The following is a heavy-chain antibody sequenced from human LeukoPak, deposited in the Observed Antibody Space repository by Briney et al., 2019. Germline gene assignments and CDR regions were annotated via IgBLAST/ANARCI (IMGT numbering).Heavy chain of an antibody. CDR3: ARASIAAAGMGYYYYGMDV. J-gene: IGHJ6*02. CDR1: GGSISSYY. V-gene: IGHV4-59*12. Sequence: PSETLSLTCTVSGGSISSYYWSWIRQPPGKGLEWIGYIYYSGSTNYNPSLKSRVTISVDTSKNQFSLKLSSVTAADTAVYCCARASIAAAGMGYYYYGMDVWGQGTTVTVSS. CDR2: IYYSGST. D-gene: IGHD6-13*01.